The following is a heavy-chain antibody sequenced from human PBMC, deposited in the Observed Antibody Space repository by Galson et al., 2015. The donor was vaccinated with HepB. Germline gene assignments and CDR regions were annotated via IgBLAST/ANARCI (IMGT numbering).Heavy chain of an antibody. D-gene: IGHD5-24*01. J-gene: IGHJ4*02. Sequence: SLRLSCAASGFTFSSYGMHWVRQAPGKGLEWVAVISYDGSNKYYADSVKGRFTISRDNSKNTLYLQMNSLRAEDTAVYYCAKDGDGYINWYFDYWGQGTLVTVSS. V-gene: IGHV3-30*18. CDR1: GFTFSSYG. CDR3: AKDGDGYINWYFDY. CDR2: ISYDGSNK.